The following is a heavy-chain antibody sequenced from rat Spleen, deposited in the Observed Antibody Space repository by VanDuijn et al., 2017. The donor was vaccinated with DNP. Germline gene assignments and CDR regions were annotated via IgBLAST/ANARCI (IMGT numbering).Heavy chain of an antibody. CDR2: IQSGGNT. D-gene: IGHD1-3*01. CDR3: ARSLATVAPTGAMDA. V-gene: IGHV2-1*01. Sequence: QVQLKESGPGLVQPSQTLSLTCTVSGFSLTSYGVSWVRQPSGKGPEWMGRIQSGGNTVYNSALKSRLSISRDTSKSQVFLKMNRVQTEDTARYFCARSLATVAPTGAMDAWGQGTSVTVSS. J-gene: IGHJ4*01. CDR1: GFSLTSYG.